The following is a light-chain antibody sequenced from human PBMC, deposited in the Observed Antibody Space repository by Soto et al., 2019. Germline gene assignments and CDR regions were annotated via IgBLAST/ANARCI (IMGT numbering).Light chain of an antibody. J-gene: IGKJ4*01. V-gene: IGKV3-20*01. CDR2: GTS. CDR3: QQFGSSLALI. CDR1: QNVLSTY. Sequence: PWATSTLSCRASQNVLSTYLAWYQQKPGQAPRLVMSGTSSRATGVPDRFSGSGSGTEFTLTINGLEPEDAAVYYCQQFGSSLALIFGGGTKVDIK.